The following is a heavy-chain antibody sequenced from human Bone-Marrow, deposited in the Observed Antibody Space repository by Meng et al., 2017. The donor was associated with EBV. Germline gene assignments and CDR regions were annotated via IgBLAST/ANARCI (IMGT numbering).Heavy chain of an antibody. V-gene: IGHV7-4-1*02. D-gene: IGHD6-19*01. J-gene: IGHJ4*02. CDR2: INTNTGDP. CDR1: GSTLTNYA. CDR3: ALGLGVGGSHYYFDQ. Sequence: QWLLVNSGSDLKDPGAPVNVCCKTSGSTLTNYAMSWVRQAPGQGLEWMGWINTNTGDPSYAQGFTGRFVFSLDTSVSTAYLQISSLKAKDTAVYYCALGLGVGGSHYYFDQWGQGTLVTVSS.